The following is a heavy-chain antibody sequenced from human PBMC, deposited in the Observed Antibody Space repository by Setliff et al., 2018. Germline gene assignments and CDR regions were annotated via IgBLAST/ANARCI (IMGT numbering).Heavy chain of an antibody. D-gene: IGHD2-8*02. CDR3: TVYNTGSSKDHY. CDR1: GGSISSYY. J-gene: IGHJ4*02. Sequence: LSLTCTVSGGSISSYYWSWIRQPPGKGLEWIGYIYYSGSTNYNPSLKSRVTISVDTSKNQFSLKLSSVTAADTALYYCTVYNTGSSKDHYWGQGTPVTVS. V-gene: IGHV4-59*03. CDR2: IYYSGST.